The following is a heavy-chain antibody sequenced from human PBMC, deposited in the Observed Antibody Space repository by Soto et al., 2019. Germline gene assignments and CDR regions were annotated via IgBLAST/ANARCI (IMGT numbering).Heavy chain of an antibody. CDR2: ISSSSSYI. CDR3: VRAKGTSWTDHASDL. CDR1: GFTFSSYS. D-gene: IGHD6-13*01. Sequence: GGSLRLSCAASGFTFSSYSMNWVRQAPGKGLEWVSSISSSSSYIYYADSVKGRFTISRDNAKNSLYLQMNSLRAEDTAVYYCVRAKGTSWTDHASDLWGQGTMVTVSS. V-gene: IGHV3-21*01. J-gene: IGHJ3*01.